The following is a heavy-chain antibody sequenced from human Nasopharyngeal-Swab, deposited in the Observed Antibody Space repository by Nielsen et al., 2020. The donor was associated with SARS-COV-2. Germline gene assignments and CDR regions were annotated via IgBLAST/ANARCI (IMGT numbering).Heavy chain of an antibody. CDR2: IGAAGGT. J-gene: IGHJ6*03. Sequence: GESLKISCAASGFTFSSNDMHWVRLPRGKGLEWVSAIGAAGGTYYPDSVKGRFTISRGDAENILYLQMNSLRAEDTAVYYCTRTLSASYMDVWGKGTTVTVSS. CDR3: TRTLSASYMDV. CDR1: GFTFSSND. V-gene: IGHV3-13*01.